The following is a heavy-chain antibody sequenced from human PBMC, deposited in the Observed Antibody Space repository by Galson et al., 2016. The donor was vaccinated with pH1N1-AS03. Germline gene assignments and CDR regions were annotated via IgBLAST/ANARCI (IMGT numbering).Heavy chain of an antibody. CDR1: GYSFTNYW. J-gene: IGHJ4*02. V-gene: IGHV5-10-1*01. CDR2: FDPSDSHT. Sequence: QSGAEVKKPGESLRISCKGSGYSFTNYWINWVRQMPGKGLEWMGRFDPSDSHTSYSPSFQGHVTFSADKSINTAYLQWSSLKSSDTAIYYCARSVEGTFDYWGQGLPVTVSS. CDR3: ARSVEGTFDY. D-gene: IGHD1-1*01.